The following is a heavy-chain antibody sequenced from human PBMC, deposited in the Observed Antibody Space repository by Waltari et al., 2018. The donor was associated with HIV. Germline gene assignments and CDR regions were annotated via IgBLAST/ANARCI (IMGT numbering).Heavy chain of an antibody. D-gene: IGHD2-21*02. CDR1: GGSLSSGGYS. J-gene: IGHJ3*02. V-gene: IGHV4-30-2*01. CDR3: ARDQGGRGDLGAFDI. CDR2: IYHSGST. Sequence: QLQLQESGSGLVKPSQTLSLTCAVSGGSLSSGGYSWSWLRQPPGKALEWIGYIYHSGSTSYNPSLKSRVTISVDRSKKQFSLKLSSVTAADTAVYHCARDQGGRGDLGAFDIWGQGTMVTVSS.